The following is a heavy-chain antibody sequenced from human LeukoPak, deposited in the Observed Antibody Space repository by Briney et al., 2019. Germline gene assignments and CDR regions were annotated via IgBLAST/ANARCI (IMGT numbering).Heavy chain of an antibody. Sequence: ASVKVSCKVSGYTLTELSIHWVRQAPGKGLEWMGGFDPEDGETIYAQKFQGRVTMTEDTSTDTAYMELSSLRSEDTAVYYCATAPGYYDSSGYLYNWFDPWGQGTLVTVSS. V-gene: IGHV1-24*01. CDR3: ATAPGYYDSSGYLYNWFDP. J-gene: IGHJ5*02. CDR1: GYTLTELS. CDR2: FDPEDGET. D-gene: IGHD3-22*01.